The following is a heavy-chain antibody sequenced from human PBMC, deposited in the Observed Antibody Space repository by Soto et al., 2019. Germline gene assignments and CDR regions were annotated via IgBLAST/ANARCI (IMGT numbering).Heavy chain of an antibody. CDR1: GGSLTSNSYY. CDR2: FYYSQST. V-gene: IGHV4-39*01. Sequence: PSETLSLTCTVSGGSLTSNSYYWGWMRQPPGKGLEWIGSFYYSQSTYFNPSLKSRVTISVETSKNQYSLKLSAVTAADTAVYYCARRSTVTYDYWGQGILVTVSS. J-gene: IGHJ4*02. CDR3: ARRSTVTYDY. D-gene: IGHD4-17*01.